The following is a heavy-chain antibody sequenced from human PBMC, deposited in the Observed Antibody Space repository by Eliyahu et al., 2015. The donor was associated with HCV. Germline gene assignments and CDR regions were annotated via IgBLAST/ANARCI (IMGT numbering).Heavy chain of an antibody. V-gene: IGHV7-4-1*02. Sequence: QVQLVQSGPELKKPGASVKVSCKASGYTFTSYAMNWVRQAPGQGLEWMGWINPNTGNPTLCPGLPRTVFFSLDTSANTAYLQMNSLKAEDTAMYYCAREPAYVGTGDDLWGQGTLVTVSS. CDR2: INPNTGNP. J-gene: IGHJ5*02. CDR1: GYTFTSYA. CDR3: AREPAYVGTGDDL. D-gene: IGHD7-27*01.